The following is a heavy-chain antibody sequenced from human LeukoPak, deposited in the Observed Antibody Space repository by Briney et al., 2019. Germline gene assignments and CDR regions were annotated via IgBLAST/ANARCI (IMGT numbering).Heavy chain of an antibody. V-gene: IGHV3-15*01. D-gene: IGHD2-8*01. CDR1: GFTFNNAW. J-gene: IGHJ4*02. Sequence: PGGSLRLSCAASGFTFNNAWMSWVRQAPGKGLEGVGRIKSKTDGGTTDYAAPVKGRFTIPRDDSKNTLYLQMNSLKTEDTAAYYCSTGPGYCTNGICYPAYWGEGTLVTVSS. CDR2: IKSKTDGGTT. CDR3: STGPGYCTNGICYPAY.